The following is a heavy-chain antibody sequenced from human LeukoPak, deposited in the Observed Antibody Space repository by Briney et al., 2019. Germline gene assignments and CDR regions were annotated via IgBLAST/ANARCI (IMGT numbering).Heavy chain of an antibody. CDR1: GGSFSGYY. J-gene: IGHJ6*03. CDR2: INHSGST. Sequence: PSETLALTCAVHGGSFSGYYWSWIRQPPGKGLEWIGEINHSGSTNYNPSLKSRVTISVDTSKNQFSLKLSSVTAADTAVYYCARRLGRYYALYYYYYVDVWGKGTTVTVSS. CDR3: ARRLGRYYALYYYYYVDV. V-gene: IGHV4-34*01. D-gene: IGHD3-10*01.